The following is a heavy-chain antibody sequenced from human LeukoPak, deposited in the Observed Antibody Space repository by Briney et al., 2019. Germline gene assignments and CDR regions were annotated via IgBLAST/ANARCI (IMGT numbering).Heavy chain of an antibody. V-gene: IGHV3-23*01. CDR1: GFTFSSYA. D-gene: IGHD3-10*01. J-gene: IGHJ6*02. Sequence: PGGSLRLSCAASGFTFSSYAMSWVRQAPGKGLEWVSAISGSGGSTYYADSVKGRFTISRDNSKNTLYLQMNSLRAEDTAVYYCARDRRNYYGSGSYFSYYYYGMDVWGQGTTVTVSS. CDR3: ARDRRNYYGSGSYFSYYYYGMDV. CDR2: ISGSGGST.